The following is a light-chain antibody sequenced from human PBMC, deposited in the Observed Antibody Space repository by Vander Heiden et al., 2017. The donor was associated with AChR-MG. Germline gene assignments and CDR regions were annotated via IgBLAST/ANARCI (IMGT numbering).Light chain of an antibody. CDR1: QSISTY. CDR3: QQSDSSPPT. V-gene: IGKV1-39*01. Sequence: DIQMTQSPSSLSASVGDRVTITCRASQSISTYLNWYQQKPGKAPKLLIYAASSLQSGVPSRFSASGSGTDFTLTISSLQPEDFATYYCQQSDSSPPTFGQWTKVEVK. J-gene: IGKJ1*01. CDR2: AAS.